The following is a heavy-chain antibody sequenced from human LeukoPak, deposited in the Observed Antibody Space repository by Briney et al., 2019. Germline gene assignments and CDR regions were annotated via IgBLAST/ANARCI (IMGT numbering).Heavy chain of an antibody. Sequence: SETLSLTCGVYGGSFSGYYRSWIRQPPGKGLEWIGEINHSGSTNYNPSLKSRVTISVDTSKNQFSPKLSSVTAADTAVYYCAKESCSGGSCYIFDYWGQGTLVTVSS. CDR1: GGSFSGYY. CDR3: AKESCSGGSCYIFDY. D-gene: IGHD2-15*01. CDR2: INHSGST. J-gene: IGHJ4*02. V-gene: IGHV4-34*01.